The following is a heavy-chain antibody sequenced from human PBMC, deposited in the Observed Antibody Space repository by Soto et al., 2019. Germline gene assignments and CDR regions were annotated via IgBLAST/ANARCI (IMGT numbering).Heavy chain of an antibody. Sequence: GGSLRLSCAASGFTFSSYGMHWVRQAPGKGLEWVAVISYDGSNKYYADSVKGRFTISRDNSKNTLYLQMNSLRAEDTAVYYCAKDPIAATPLFYFEYWGQGTLVTVSS. D-gene: IGHD6-13*01. CDR1: GFTFSSYG. V-gene: IGHV3-30*18. J-gene: IGHJ4*02. CDR2: ISYDGSNK. CDR3: AKDPIAATPLFYFEY.